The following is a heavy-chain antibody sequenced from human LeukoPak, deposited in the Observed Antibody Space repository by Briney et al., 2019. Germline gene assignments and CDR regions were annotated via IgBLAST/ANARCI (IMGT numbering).Heavy chain of an antibody. J-gene: IGHJ4*02. Sequence: GGSLRLSCAASGFTFSSYAMSWVRQAPGKGLEWVSAISGSGGSTYYADSVKGRFTISRDNSKNTLYLQMNSLRAEDTAVYYCAKDTYYDFWSGYYSSRGYYFDYWGQGTLVTVSS. D-gene: IGHD3-3*01. CDR2: ISGSGGST. CDR3: AKDTYYDFWSGYYSSRGYYFDY. V-gene: IGHV3-23*01. CDR1: GFTFSSYA.